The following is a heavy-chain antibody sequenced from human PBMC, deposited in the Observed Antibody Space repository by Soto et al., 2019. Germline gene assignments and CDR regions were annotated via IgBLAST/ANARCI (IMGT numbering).Heavy chain of an antibody. CDR1: GYTFTSYA. Sequence: ASVKVSCKASGYTFTSYAMDWVRQAPGQRLEWMGWINAGNGNTKYSQKFQGRVTITRDTSASTAYMELSSLRSEDTAVYYCARNSDYDILTGSLYNWFDPWGQGTLVTVSS. CDR3: ARNSDYDILTGSLYNWFDP. J-gene: IGHJ5*02. CDR2: INAGNGNT. D-gene: IGHD3-9*01. V-gene: IGHV1-3*01.